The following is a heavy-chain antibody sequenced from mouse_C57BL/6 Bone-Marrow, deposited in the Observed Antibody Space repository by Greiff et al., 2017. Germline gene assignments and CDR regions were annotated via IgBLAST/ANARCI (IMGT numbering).Heavy chain of an antibody. CDR1: GYPFTSYG. V-gene: IGHV1-81*01. J-gene: IGHJ4*01. Sequence: VQLQESGAELARPGASVKLSCKPSGYPFTSYGISGVKQRPGQGLEWIGEIYLRSGNTSYNKKFKGKATLTADKSSSTAYMELRSLTSEDSAVYFCARGAFRFYALDYWGQGTTVTVSS. CDR2: IYLRSGNT. CDR3: ARGAFRFYALDY.